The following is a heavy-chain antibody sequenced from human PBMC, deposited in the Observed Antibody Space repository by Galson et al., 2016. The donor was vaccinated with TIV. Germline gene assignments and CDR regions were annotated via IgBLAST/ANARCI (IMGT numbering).Heavy chain of an antibody. CDR3: ARGRGIYDSSGYFLFDH. Sequence: SVKVSCKASGVTFSYFAFSWVRQAPGQGLEWMGGIVPMFGTTNYAQKFQGRVTISADESTTTAYLELSSLRSEDTAVYYCARGRGIYDSSGYFLFDHWGQGTLSPSPQ. J-gene: IGHJ5*02. CDR2: IVPMFGTT. D-gene: IGHD3-22*01. V-gene: IGHV1-69*13. CDR1: GVTFSYFA.